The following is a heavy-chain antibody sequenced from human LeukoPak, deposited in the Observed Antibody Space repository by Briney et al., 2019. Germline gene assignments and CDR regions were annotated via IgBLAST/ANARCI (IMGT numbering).Heavy chain of an antibody. CDR3: ARDHGGVLVRGVIDY. CDR1: GFKFNDHA. J-gene: IGHJ4*02. V-gene: IGHV3-9*01. Sequence: PGGSLRLSCAASGFKFNDHAMHWIRQAPGKGLEWVSGISWNSASLGYADSVKGRVTISRDNAKNSLYLQMNSLRAEDTAVYYCARDHGGVLVRGVIDYWGQGTLVTVSS. CDR2: ISWNSASL. D-gene: IGHD3-10*01.